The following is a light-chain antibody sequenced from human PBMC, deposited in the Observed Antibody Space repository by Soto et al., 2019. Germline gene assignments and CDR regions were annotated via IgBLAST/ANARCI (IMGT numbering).Light chain of an antibody. Sequence: QSVLTQPASVSGSPGQSISISCTGTSSDVGGYNHVSWYQQHPGKAPKLLIYEVSNRPSGVSSRFSGSKSANTASLTISGLQAEDEADYYCSSYTSTSTRVVFGGGTKLTV. CDR2: EVS. J-gene: IGLJ2*01. CDR1: SSDVGGYNH. CDR3: SSYTSTSTRVV. V-gene: IGLV2-14*01.